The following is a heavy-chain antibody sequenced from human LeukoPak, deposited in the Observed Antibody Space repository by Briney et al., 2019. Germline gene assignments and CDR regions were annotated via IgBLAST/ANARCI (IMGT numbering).Heavy chain of an antibody. CDR1: GGTFSSYT. CDR3: ARGSLSSSSWYSRGGDYFDY. J-gene: IGHJ4*02. Sequence: SVKVSCKASGGTFSSYTISWVRQAPGQGLEWMGRIIPMLGIANYAQKFQGRVTITADKSTSTAYMELSSLRSEDTAVYYCARGSLSSSSWYSRGGDYFDYWGQGTLVTVSS. V-gene: IGHV1-69*02. D-gene: IGHD6-13*01. CDR2: IIPMLGIA.